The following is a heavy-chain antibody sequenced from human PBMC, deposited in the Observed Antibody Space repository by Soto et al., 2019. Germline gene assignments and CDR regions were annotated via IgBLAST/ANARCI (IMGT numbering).Heavy chain of an antibody. CDR3: ARHTPAISISDH. CDR1: GFTFNSYS. V-gene: IGHV3-48*02. CDR2: ISSSSTTK. J-gene: IGHJ4*02. Sequence: PGGSLRLSCAASGFTFNSYSMNWVRQAPGKGLEWVSYISSSSTTKYYTDSVKGRFTISRDNAQNSLYLQMNSLRDDDTAVYYCARHTPAISISDHWGQGT. D-gene: IGHD2-15*01.